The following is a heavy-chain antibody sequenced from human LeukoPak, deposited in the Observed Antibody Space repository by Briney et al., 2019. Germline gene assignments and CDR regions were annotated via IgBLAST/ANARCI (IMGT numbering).Heavy chain of an antibody. CDR1: GGSISSYY. V-gene: IGHV4-59*08. CDR2: IFCSGST. Sequence: SETLSLTCTVSGGSISSYYWNWIRQPPGKGLEWIGYIFCSGSTKYSPSLKSRVAISVDTSKNQFSLKLSSVTATDTAVYYCARHDSITPRGFDSGGQGTLVTVSS. J-gene: IGHJ4*02. D-gene: IGHD1-14*01. CDR3: ARHDSITPRGFDS.